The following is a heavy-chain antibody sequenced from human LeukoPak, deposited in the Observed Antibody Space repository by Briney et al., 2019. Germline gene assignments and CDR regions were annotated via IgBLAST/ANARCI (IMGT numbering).Heavy chain of an antibody. CDR3: AGYDFDFWSGYSTNWFDP. D-gene: IGHD3-3*01. CDR2: IYHSGST. J-gene: IGHJ5*02. CDR1: GASISSSNW. Sequence: SPTLSLTCAVSGASISSSNWWSWVRQPPGKGLEWIGEIYHSGSTNYNPSLKSRVTISVDKSKNQVSLKLSSVTAADTAVYYCAGYDFDFWSGYSTNWFDPWGQGTLVTVSS. V-gene: IGHV4-4*02.